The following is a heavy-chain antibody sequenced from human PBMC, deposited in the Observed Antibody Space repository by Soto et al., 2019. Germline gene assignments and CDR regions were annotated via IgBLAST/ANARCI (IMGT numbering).Heavy chain of an antibody. CDR3: ARVFWGVSDY. CDR1: GGSISSGGYY. J-gene: IGHJ4*02. D-gene: IGHD3-3*01. CDR2: IYYSGST. Sequence: PSETLSLTCTVSGGSISSGGYYWSWIRQHPGKGLEWIGYIYYSGSTYYKPSLKSRVTISVDTSKNQFSLKLSSVTAADTAVYYCARVFWGVSDYWGQGTLVTVSS. V-gene: IGHV4-31*03.